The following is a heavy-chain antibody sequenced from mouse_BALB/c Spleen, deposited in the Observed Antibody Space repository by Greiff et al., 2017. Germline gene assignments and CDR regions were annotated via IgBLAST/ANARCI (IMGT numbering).Heavy chain of an antibody. CDR2: IDPENGNT. CDR3: SPSTIIPTEAWFAY. Sequence: VQLQQSGAELVRPGALVKLSCKASGFNIKDYYMHWVKQRPEQGLEWIGWIDPENGNTIYDPKFQGKASITADTSSTTAYLQLSSLTSEDTAVYSCSPSTIIPTEAWFAYWGQGTLVTVSA. D-gene: IGHD2-4*01. V-gene: IGHV14-1*02. CDR1: GFNIKDYY. J-gene: IGHJ3*01.